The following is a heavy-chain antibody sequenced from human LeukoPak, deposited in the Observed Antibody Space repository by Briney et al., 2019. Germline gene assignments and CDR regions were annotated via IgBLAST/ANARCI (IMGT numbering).Heavy chain of an antibody. CDR3: ARDKWELLRLFDY. CDR2: INHRGST. CDR1: GGSFSGYY. Sequence: SETMSLTCAVYGGSFSGYYWNWIRQPPGKGLEWIGEINHRGSTTYNPSLKSRVTISVDPSKNQFSLKLSSVTAADTAVYYCARDKWELLRLFDYWGQGTLVTVSS. D-gene: IGHD1-26*01. V-gene: IGHV4-34*01. J-gene: IGHJ4*02.